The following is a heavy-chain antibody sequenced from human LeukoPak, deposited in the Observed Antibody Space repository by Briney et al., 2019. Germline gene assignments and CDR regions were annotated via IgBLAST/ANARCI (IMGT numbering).Heavy chain of an antibody. D-gene: IGHD1-26*01. Sequence: GGSLRLSCAASGFTFSSNAMSWVRQAPGKGLEWVSGISGSGGSTYYADSVKGRFTISRDNSKNTLYLQMNSLRAEDTAVYYCAKGLEWELPNQYFDYWGQGTLVTVSS. J-gene: IGHJ4*02. CDR2: ISGSGGST. V-gene: IGHV3-23*01. CDR3: AKGLEWELPNQYFDY. CDR1: GFTFSSNA.